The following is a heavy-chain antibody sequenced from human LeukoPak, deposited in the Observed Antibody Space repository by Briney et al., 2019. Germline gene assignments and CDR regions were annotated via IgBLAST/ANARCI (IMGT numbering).Heavy chain of an antibody. CDR2: ISHSGST. V-gene: IGHV4-39*07. CDR3: ARGLLERRFLGKRHAFDI. J-gene: IGHJ3*02. CDR1: GGFISSSSYY. Sequence: PSETLSLTCTVSGGFISSSSYYWGWIRQPPGKGLEWIGEISHSGSTTYNPSLKSRVTISLDTSKNQFSLKLSSVTAADTAVYYCARGLLERRFLGKRHAFDIWGQGTMVTVSS. D-gene: IGHD1-1*01.